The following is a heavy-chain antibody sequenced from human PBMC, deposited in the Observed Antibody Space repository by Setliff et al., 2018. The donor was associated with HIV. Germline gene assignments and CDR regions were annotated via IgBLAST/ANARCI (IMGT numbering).Heavy chain of an antibody. CDR2: ITDGGDT. J-gene: IGHJ6*02. CDR1: GGSLDNYY. Sequence: PSETLSLTCAVYGGSLDNYYWTWIRQPPGRGLEWIGEITDGGDTAYNSSLQGRLTISLDTSKKQFALKLHSMTAADTAVYYCARGSSCSSSSCYLYYYYYYGVDVWGPGTAVTVSS. CDR3: ARGSSCSSSSCYLYYYYYYGVDV. V-gene: IGHV4-34*01. D-gene: IGHD2-2*01.